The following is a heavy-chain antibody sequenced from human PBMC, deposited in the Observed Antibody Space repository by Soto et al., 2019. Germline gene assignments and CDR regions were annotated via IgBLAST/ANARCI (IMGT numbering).Heavy chain of an antibody. J-gene: IGHJ6*02. Sequence: SVKVSCKASGYTFTSYDINWVRQATGQGLEWMGWMNPNSGNTGYAQKFQGRVTMTRNTSISTAYMELSSLRSEDTAVYYCARGRFDTIFGVVIVSANYYGMEVWGQGTPGTGSS. V-gene: IGHV1-8*01. CDR1: GYTFTSYD. CDR2: MNPNSGNT. CDR3: ARGRFDTIFGVVIVSANYYGMEV. D-gene: IGHD3-3*01.